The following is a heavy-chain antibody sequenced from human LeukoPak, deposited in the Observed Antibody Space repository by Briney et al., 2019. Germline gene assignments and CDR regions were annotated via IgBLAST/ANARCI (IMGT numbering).Heavy chain of an antibody. CDR3: ASYLRDGNILGRVGY. CDR2: INGDGGDT. CDR1: GFTFNNYW. Sequence: GGSLRLSCTAAGFTFNNYWMYWVRQAPGKGLVWVSRINGDGGDTSYADSVKGRFTISRDNAKNTLYLQMNSLRADDTAVYYRASYLRDGNILGRVGYWGQGTLVTVSS. D-gene: IGHD3-3*02. J-gene: IGHJ4*02. V-gene: IGHV3-74*01.